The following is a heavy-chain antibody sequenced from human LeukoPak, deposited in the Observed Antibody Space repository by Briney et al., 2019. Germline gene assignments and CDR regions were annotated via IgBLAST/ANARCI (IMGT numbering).Heavy chain of an antibody. Sequence: GGSLRLSCTASGFSYSGYSMHWVRQAPGKGLEWVSGIQRDGSSPTYADSVKGRFTISRDNAKGSVYLQMNSLSDEDTAVYYCARGAPSTAYFDVWGRGTLVTVSS. D-gene: IGHD5/OR15-5a*01. V-gene: IGHV3-74*01. CDR1: GFSYSGYS. CDR3: ARGAPSTAYFDV. J-gene: IGHJ2*01. CDR2: IQRDGSSP.